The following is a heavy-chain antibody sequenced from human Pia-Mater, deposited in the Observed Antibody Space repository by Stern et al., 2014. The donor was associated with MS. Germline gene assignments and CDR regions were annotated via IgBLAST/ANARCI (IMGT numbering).Heavy chain of an antibody. CDR1: GGSFSSSNW. V-gene: IGHV4-4*02. Sequence: VQLVESGPGLVKPSGTLSLNCTVSGGSFSSSNWWSWVRQTPGKGLEWIGEISHSGSTSYTPSLKSRVTMSIDKSKRQFSLNLISVIAADTAVYYCVYGGFHSPFAYWGQGKLVTVSS. CDR2: ISHSGST. J-gene: IGHJ4*02. CDR3: VYGGFHSPFAY. D-gene: IGHD4-23*01.